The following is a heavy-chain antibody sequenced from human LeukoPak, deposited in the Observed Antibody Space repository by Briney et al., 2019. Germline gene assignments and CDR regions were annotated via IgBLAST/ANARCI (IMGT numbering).Heavy chain of an antibody. J-gene: IGHJ5*02. Sequence: SETLSLTCTVSGGSISSGGYYWSWIRQPPGKGLEWIGYIYHSGSTYYNPSLKSRVTISVDRSKNQFSLKLSSVTAADTAVYYCARCRGRGVHGSMVRGVKGVWFDPWGQGTLVTVSS. CDR2: IYHSGST. D-gene: IGHD3-10*01. V-gene: IGHV4-30-2*01. CDR3: ARCRGRGVHGSMVRGVKGVWFDP. CDR1: GGSISSGGYY.